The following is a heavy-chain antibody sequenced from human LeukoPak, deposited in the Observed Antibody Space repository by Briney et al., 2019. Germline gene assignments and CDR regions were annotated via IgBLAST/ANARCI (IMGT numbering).Heavy chain of an antibody. V-gene: IGHV3-7*01. CDR1: GFTFSSYW. CDR2: IKQDGSEK. Sequence: GGSLRLSCAASGFTFSSYWMSWVRQAPGKGLEWVDNIKQDGSEKYYVDSVKGRFTISRDNAKNSLYLQMNSLRAEDTAVYYCARSYYYYYMDVWGKGTTVTVSS. J-gene: IGHJ6*03. CDR3: ARSYYYYYMDV.